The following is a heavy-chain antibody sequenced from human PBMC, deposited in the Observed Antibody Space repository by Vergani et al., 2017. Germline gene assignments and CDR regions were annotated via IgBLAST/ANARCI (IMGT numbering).Heavy chain of an antibody. CDR3: VKDNEYVADGPFDL. CDR2: ISSDGGST. D-gene: IGHD3-16*01. J-gene: IGHJ2*01. Sequence: EVQLLESGGGLVQPGGSLRLSCAASGFTFSTYAMTWVRQAPGKGLEWVSTISSDGGSTYYADSVKGRFTISRDNSKNTLSLQMNNLRHEDTALYFCVKDNEYVADGPFDLWGRGTLVTVSS. V-gene: IGHV3-23*01. CDR1: GFTFSTYA.